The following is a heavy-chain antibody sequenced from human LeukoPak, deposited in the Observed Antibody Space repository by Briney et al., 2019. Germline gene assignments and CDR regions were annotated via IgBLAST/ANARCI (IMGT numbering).Heavy chain of an antibody. D-gene: IGHD5-18*01. CDR1: GFTFSSYA. Sequence: PGGSLRLSRAASGFTFSSYAMSWVRQAPGKGLEWVSXXSGSGGSTYYADSVKGRFTISRDNSKNTLYLQMNSLRAEDTAVYYCAKGPRGYSSKNAFDIWGQGTMVTVSS. J-gene: IGHJ3*02. CDR2: XSGSGGST. V-gene: IGHV3-23*01. CDR3: AKGPRGYSSKNAFDI.